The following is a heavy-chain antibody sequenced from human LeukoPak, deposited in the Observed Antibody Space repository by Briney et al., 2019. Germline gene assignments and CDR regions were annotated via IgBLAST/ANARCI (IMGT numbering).Heavy chain of an antibody. D-gene: IGHD6-19*01. Sequence: GGSLRLSCAASGFTFSSYSMNWVRQAPGKGLEWVSSISSSSSYIYYADSVKGRFTISRDNAKNSLYLQMNSLRAEDTAVYYCAREGIAVPQVGWFDPWGQGTLVTVSS. V-gene: IGHV3-21*01. CDR1: GFTFSSYS. CDR2: ISSSSSYI. J-gene: IGHJ5*02. CDR3: AREGIAVPQVGWFDP.